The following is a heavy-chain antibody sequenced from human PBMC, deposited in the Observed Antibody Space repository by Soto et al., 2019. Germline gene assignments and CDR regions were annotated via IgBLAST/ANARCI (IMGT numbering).Heavy chain of an antibody. J-gene: IGHJ6*02. CDR2: ISSSGSTI. CDR3: ARDAGYSSSWSWYYYGMDV. V-gene: IGHV3-11*01. Sequence: GGSLRLSCAASGFTFSDYYMSWIRQAPGKGLEWVSYISSSGSTIYYADSVKGRFTISRDNAKNSLYLQMNSLRAEDTAVYYSARDAGYSSSWSWYYYGMDVWGQGTTVTVSS. CDR1: GFTFSDYY. D-gene: IGHD6-13*01.